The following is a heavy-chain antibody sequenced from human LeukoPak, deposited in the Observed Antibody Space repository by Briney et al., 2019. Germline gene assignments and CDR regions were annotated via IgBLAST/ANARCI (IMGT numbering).Heavy chain of an antibody. CDR3: TKDYARDTAMV. CDR2: ISASGDST. CDR1: GFTFQKYA. D-gene: IGHD5-18*01. Sequence: GGSLTLSCAASGFTFQKYAMSWVRQAPGKGLKCDSGISASGDSTYYADSVKGRFTISRDNSKNTLYLQMNSMRAEDTVVYYCTKDYARDTAMVWGQGTLVTVSS. J-gene: IGHJ4*02. V-gene: IGHV3-23*01.